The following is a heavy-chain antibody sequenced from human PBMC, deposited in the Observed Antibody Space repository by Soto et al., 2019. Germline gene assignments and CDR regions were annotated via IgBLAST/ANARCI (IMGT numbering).Heavy chain of an antibody. Sequence: PGGSLRLSCAASGFTFSSYAMSWVRQAPGKGLEWVSAISGSGGSTYYADSVKGRFTISRDNSKNTLYLQMNSLRAEDTAVYYCAKLSCSGGSCYAPLWPYYYYGMDVWGQGTTVTVSS. CDR2: ISGSGGST. J-gene: IGHJ6*02. CDR3: AKLSCSGGSCYAPLWPYYYYGMDV. V-gene: IGHV3-23*01. CDR1: GFTFSSYA. D-gene: IGHD2-15*01.